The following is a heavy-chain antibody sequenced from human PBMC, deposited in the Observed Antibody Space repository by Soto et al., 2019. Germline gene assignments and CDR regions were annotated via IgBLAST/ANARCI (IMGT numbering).Heavy chain of an antibody. CDR2: IYYSGST. D-gene: IGHD3-22*01. V-gene: IGHV4-31*11. Sequence: SETLSLTCAVSGGSISRGGYSWSWIRQPPGKGLEWIGYIYYSGSTYYNPSLKSRVTISVDTSKNQFSLKLSSVTAADTAVYYCARQIYYDSSGYYFDYWGQGTLVTVSS. CDR1: GGSISRGGYS. J-gene: IGHJ4*02. CDR3: ARQIYYDSSGYYFDY.